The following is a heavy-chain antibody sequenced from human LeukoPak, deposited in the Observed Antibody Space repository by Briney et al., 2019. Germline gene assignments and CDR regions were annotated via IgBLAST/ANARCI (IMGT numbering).Heavy chain of an antibody. CDR1: GFTFSSYS. CDR3: SRVDITGTTAAAFDP. D-gene: IGHD1-7*01. J-gene: IGHJ5*02. CDR2: ISSSSSYI. Sequence: GGSLRPSCAASGFTFSSYSMNWVRQAPGKGLEWVSSISSSSSYIYYADSVKGRFTISRDNAKNSLYLQMNSLRAEDTAVYYCSRVDITGTTAAAFDPWGQGTLVTVSS. V-gene: IGHV3-21*01.